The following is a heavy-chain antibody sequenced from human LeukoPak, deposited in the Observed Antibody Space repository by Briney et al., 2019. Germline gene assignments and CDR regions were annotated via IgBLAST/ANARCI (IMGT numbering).Heavy chain of an antibody. CDR1: GYTFTGYY. Sequence: GGSVKVSCKASGYTFTGYYMHWVRQAPGQGLEWMGWINPDSGGTNYAQKFQGRVTMTRDTSISTAYLELSGLRSDDTAYFYCARVQYYNILAGAFHSWGQGTLVTVSS. V-gene: IGHV1-2*02. CDR2: INPDSGGT. CDR3: ARVQYYNILAGAFHS. D-gene: IGHD3-9*01. J-gene: IGHJ4*02.